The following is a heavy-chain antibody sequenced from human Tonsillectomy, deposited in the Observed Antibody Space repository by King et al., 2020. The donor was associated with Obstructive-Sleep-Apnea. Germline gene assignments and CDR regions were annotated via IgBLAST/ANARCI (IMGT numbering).Heavy chain of an antibody. CDR1: GFTFSSYG. V-gene: IGHV3-30*02. Sequence: GGGGGQPGGSLRLSCAASGFTFSSYGMHWVRQAPGKGLEWVAFIRYDGSNKYYADSVKGRFTISRDNSKNTLYLQMNSLRAEDTAVYYCAKGGAGGIAAAGALVGYWGQGTLVTVSS. J-gene: IGHJ4*02. CDR2: IRYDGSNK. CDR3: AKGGAGGIAAAGALVGY. D-gene: IGHD6-13*01.